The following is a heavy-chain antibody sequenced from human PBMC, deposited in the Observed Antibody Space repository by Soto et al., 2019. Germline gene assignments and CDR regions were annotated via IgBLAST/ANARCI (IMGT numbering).Heavy chain of an antibody. J-gene: IGHJ6*02. CDR3: ASLVVPAAGYYYYGMDV. CDR1: GGSISSSSYY. CDR2: IYYSGST. D-gene: IGHD2-2*01. V-gene: IGHV4-39*01. Sequence: KQSQTLSLTCTVSGGSISSSSYYWGWIRQPPGKGLEWIGSIYYSGSTYYNPSLKSRVTISVDTSKNQFSLKLSSVTAADTAVYYCASLVVPAAGYYYYGMDVWGQGTTVTVSS.